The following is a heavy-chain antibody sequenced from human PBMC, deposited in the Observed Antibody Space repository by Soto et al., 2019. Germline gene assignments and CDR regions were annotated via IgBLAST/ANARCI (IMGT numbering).Heavy chain of an antibody. CDR2: ISGSGGST. Sequence: GGSLRLSCAASGFTFSSYAMSWVRQAPGKVLEWASAISGSGGSTYYADSVKGRFTISRDNSKNTLYLQMNSLRAEDTAVYYCAKPPAPADFWSGYYTGGVDVWGKGSTGTVAS. CDR3: AKPPAPADFWSGYYTGGVDV. V-gene: IGHV3-23*01. J-gene: IGHJ6*04. CDR1: GFTFSSYA. D-gene: IGHD3-3*01.